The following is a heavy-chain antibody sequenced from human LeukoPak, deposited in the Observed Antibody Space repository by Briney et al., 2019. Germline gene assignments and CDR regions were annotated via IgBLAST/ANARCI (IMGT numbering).Heavy chain of an antibody. CDR2: ISWNSGSI. D-gene: IGHD3-22*01. Sequence: GGSLRLSCAASGFTFDDYAMHWVRQAPGKGLEWVSGISWNSGSIGYADSVKGRFTISRDNAKNSLYLQMNSLRAEDTALYYCAKDGKTYYYDSSGYYYYYYGMDVWGQGTTVTVSS. V-gene: IGHV3-9*01. CDR3: AKDGKTYYYDSSGYYYYYYGMDV. CDR1: GFTFDDYA. J-gene: IGHJ6*02.